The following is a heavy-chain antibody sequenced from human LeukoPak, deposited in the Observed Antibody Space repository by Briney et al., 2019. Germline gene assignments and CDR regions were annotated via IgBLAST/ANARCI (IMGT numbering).Heavy chain of an antibody. V-gene: IGHV3-23*01. Sequence: PGGSLRLSCAASGFTFSSYAMSWVRQAPGKGLEWVSAISGSGGGTYYADSVKGRFTISRDNSKNTLYLQMNSLRAEDTAVYYCAKAMLGYCSSTSCYPNDYWGQGTLVTVSS. J-gene: IGHJ4*02. CDR2: ISGSGGGT. CDR1: GFTFSSYA. CDR3: AKAMLGYCSSTSCYPNDY. D-gene: IGHD2-2*01.